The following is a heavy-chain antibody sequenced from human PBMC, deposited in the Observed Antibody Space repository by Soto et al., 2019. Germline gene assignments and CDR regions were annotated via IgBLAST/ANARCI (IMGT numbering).Heavy chain of an antibody. CDR2: IIPIFGTA. Sequence: QVQLVQSGAEVKKPGSSVKVSCKASGGTFSSYAISWVRQAPGQGLEWMGGIIPIFGTANYAQKFQGRVTITADESSSTAYMELSSLRSEDTAVYYCARGRYCSSTSCYIDLGWFDPWGQGTLVTVSS. V-gene: IGHV1-69*01. D-gene: IGHD2-2*02. J-gene: IGHJ5*02. CDR1: GGTFSSYA. CDR3: ARGRYCSSTSCYIDLGWFDP.